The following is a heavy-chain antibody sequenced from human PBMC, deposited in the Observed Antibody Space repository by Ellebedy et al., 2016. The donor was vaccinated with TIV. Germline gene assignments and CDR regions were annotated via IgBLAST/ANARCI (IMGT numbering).Heavy chain of an antibody. D-gene: IGHD1-26*01. J-gene: IGHJ4*02. V-gene: IGHV4-39*01. CDR2: IFYSGKT. CDR3: ARRRILGPTTWFDY. CDR1: GGSISSSSTSY. Sequence: SETLSLTCTVSGGSISSSSTSYWGWIRQPPGKGLEWIGSIFYSGKTYYNSSLKSRVSISVDTSKNQFSLRLNSVTAADTAVYYCARRRILGPTTWFDYWGQGTLVTVSS.